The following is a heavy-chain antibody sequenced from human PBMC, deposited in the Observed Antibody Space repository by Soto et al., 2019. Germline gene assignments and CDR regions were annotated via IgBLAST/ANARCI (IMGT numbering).Heavy chain of an antibody. CDR3: ARGGNVAAAGTIYLDS. D-gene: IGHD6-13*01. CDR1: GDSISSRNW. J-gene: IGHJ4*02. Sequence: QVQLQESGPGLVKPSGTLSLTFAVSGDSISSRNWWTWVRQPPGKGLEWIGEIYHSGSTNYSPTLKSRVSISVDMSKNQFSLKLTSVTAADTAVYYCARGGNVAAAGTIYLDSWGQGTLVTVSS. CDR2: IYHSGST. V-gene: IGHV4-4*02.